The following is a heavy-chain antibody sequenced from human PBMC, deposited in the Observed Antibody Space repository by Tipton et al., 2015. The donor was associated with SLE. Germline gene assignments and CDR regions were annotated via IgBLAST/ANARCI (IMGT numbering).Heavy chain of an antibody. J-gene: IGHJ4*02. V-gene: IGHV3-11*04. CDR3: ARGRSHVVPDTGYFDY. Sequence: SLRLSCVASGFTFSDYYMSWIRQAPGKGLEWVSYISRSGSTIYYADSVKGRFTISRDNAKNSLYLQMNSLRAEDTAVYYCARGRSHVVPDTGYFDYWGQGTLVTVSS. CDR1: GFTFSDYY. D-gene: IGHD2-2*01. CDR2: ISRSGSTI.